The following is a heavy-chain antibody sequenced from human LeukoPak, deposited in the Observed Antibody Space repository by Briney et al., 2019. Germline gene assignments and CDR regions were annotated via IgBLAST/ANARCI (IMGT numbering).Heavy chain of an antibody. CDR3: ARDGGDYRENYFDY. CDR2: IWYDGSNK. J-gene: IGHJ4*02. CDR1: GFTFSSYG. V-gene: IGHV3-33*01. Sequence: PGRSLRLSCAASGFTFSSYGMHWVRQAPGKGLEWVAVIWYDGSNKYYADSVKGRFTISRDNSKNTLYLQMNSLRAEDTAVYYCARDGGDYRENYFDYWGQGTLVTVSS. D-gene: IGHD4-11*01.